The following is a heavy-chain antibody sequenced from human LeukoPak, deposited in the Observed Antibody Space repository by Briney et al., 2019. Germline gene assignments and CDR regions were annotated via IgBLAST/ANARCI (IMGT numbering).Heavy chain of an antibody. V-gene: IGHV4-59*08. D-gene: IGHD1-26*01. CDR3: ASSPRGSYYNWFDP. CDR2: IYYSGST. J-gene: IGHJ5*02. Sequence: SGTLSLTCTVSGGSISSYYWSWIRQPPGKGLEWIGYIYYSGSTNYNPSLKSRITISVDPSKNQFSLKLSSVTAADTAVYYCASSPRGSYYNWFDPWGQGTLVTVSS. CDR1: GGSISSYY.